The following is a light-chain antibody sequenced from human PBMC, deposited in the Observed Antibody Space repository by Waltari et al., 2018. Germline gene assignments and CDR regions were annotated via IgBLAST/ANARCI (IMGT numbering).Light chain of an antibody. V-gene: IGKV3-20*01. CDR2: DTS. Sequence: EIVLTQSPGNLSLSPGERATLSCRASQSISKYLAWYQQKPDQAPRLLIYDTSTRATGIPDRFSGSGSGTDFSLTISRLEPEDFAVYYCQKYGTLPATFGQGTKVELK. CDR3: QKYGTLPAT. J-gene: IGKJ1*01. CDR1: QSISKY.